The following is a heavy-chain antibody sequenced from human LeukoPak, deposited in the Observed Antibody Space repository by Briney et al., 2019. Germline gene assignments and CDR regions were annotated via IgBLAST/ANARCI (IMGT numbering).Heavy chain of an antibody. CDR3: ARDVTGTTFDP. CDR2: ISSGSHDI. CDR1: GFTFSTYS. J-gene: IGHJ5*02. Sequence: KPGGSLRLSCAASGFTFSTYSMNWVRQAPGKGLEWVSSISSGSHDIYYADSVKGRFTISRDNAKNSLYLQMNSLRAEDTAVYYCARDVTGTTFDPWGQGTLVTVSS. V-gene: IGHV3-21*04. D-gene: IGHD1-7*01.